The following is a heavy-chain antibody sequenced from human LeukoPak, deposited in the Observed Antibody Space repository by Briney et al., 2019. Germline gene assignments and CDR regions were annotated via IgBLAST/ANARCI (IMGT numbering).Heavy chain of an antibody. D-gene: IGHD6-19*01. V-gene: IGHV3-53*01. CDR2: IYSGGST. CDR3: AKMSARQWLD. CDR1: GFAVSSNY. J-gene: IGHJ4*02. Sequence: PGGSLRLSCAASGFAVSSNYMSWVRQAPGKGLEWVSVIYSGGSTYYADSVKGRFTISRDNSKNTLYLQMNSLRAEDTAVYYCAKMSARQWLDWGQGTLVTVSS.